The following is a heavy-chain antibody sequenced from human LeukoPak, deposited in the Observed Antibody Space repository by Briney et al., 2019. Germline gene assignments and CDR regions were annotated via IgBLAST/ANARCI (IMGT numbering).Heavy chain of an antibody. CDR3: AKGVVVAAYYYYGMDV. Sequence: GGSLRLSCAASGFTFTSYAMRWVRQAPGKGLEWVSAISGRGGSTYYAGSVKGRFTIPRDNSKNTVSLQMNSLRADDTAVYYCAKGVVVAAYYYYGMDVWGQGTTGTVSS. CDR2: ISGRGGST. CDR1: GFTFTSYA. V-gene: IGHV3-23*01. D-gene: IGHD6-19*01. J-gene: IGHJ6*02.